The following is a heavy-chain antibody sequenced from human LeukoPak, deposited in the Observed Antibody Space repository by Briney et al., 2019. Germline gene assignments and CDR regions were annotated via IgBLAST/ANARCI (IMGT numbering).Heavy chain of an antibody. Sequence: PSETLSLTCTSSGGSFSSGRYYWSWIRQPPGKGLEWIGYISSSGSTKYNPSLKSRLTISVDTSKNQFSLKLTSVTAADTAVYYCARGQQWFDPWGQGTLVTVSS. J-gene: IGHJ5*02. V-gene: IGHV4-61*01. CDR2: ISSSGST. CDR1: GGSFSSGRYY. D-gene: IGHD6-13*01. CDR3: ARGQQWFDP.